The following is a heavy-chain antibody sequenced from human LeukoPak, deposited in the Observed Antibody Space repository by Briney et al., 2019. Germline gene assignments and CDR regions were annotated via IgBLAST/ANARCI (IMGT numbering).Heavy chain of an antibody. Sequence: PGGSLRLSCAASGFTFSSYPMNWVRQAPGKGLEWVAVISYDAFGKYYVDSVKGRFTISRDDSKNTLYLQMNSLRAEDTAVYYCARETRWFGELLFDYWGQGTLVTVSS. CDR3: ARETRWFGELLFDY. D-gene: IGHD3-10*01. V-gene: IGHV3-30*04. CDR1: GFTFSSYP. J-gene: IGHJ4*02. CDR2: ISYDAFGK.